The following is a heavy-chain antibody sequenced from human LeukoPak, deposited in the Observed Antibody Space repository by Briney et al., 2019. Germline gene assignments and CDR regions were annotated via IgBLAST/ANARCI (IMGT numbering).Heavy chain of an antibody. CDR1: GGPISSSSYY. CDR2: IYFSGTT. Sequence: PSETLSLTCTVSGGPISSSSYYWGWIRQPPGKGLEWIGTIYFSGTTYYNPSLKSRVTISVDTSKNEFSLELRSVTAADTAFYYCASPGMASSIYWYFDLWGRGTLVTVSS. D-gene: IGHD5-24*01. CDR3: ASPGMASSIYWYFDL. J-gene: IGHJ2*01. V-gene: IGHV4-39*01.